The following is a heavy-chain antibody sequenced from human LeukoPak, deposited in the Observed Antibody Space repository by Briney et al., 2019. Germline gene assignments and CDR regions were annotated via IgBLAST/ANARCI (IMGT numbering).Heavy chain of an antibody. CDR3: AKGQRFYGEYYFDY. CDR1: GFTFSSYG. D-gene: IGHD4-17*01. V-gene: IGHV3-30*02. J-gene: IGHJ4*02. CDR2: IRYDGSNK. Sequence: GGSLRLSCAASGFTFSSYGMHWVRQAPGKGLEWVAFIRYDGSNKYYADSVKGRFTISRDNSKNTLYLQMNSLRAEDPAVYYCAKGQRFYGEYYFDYWGQGTLVTVSS.